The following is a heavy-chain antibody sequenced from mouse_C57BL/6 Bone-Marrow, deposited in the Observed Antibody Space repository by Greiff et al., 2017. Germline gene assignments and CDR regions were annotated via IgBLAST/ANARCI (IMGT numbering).Heavy chain of an antibody. CDR2: ISYSGST. CDR1: GYSITSGYD. V-gene: IGHV3-1*01. Sequence: EVKLMESGPGMVKPSQSLSLTCTVTGYSITSGYDWHWIRHFPGNKLEWVGYISYSGSTTYNPSLKSRISITPDTSKNHFFLKCNSVTTEDTATYYCARESVDGLAYWGQGTLVTVS. D-gene: IGHD2-3*01. J-gene: IGHJ3*01. CDR3: ARESVDGLAY.